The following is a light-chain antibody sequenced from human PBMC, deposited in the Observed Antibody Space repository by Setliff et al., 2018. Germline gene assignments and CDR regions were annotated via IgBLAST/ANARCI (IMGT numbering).Light chain of an antibody. V-gene: IGLV2-8*01. Sequence: ALTQPPSASGSPGQSVTISCTGTSSDVGGYNYVSWYQQHPGKAPKLMIYEVSKRPSGVPDRFSGSKSGNTASLTVSGLQAEDEADYYCSSYAGSNNPYVFGTGTKVTVL. CDR1: SSDVGGYNY. J-gene: IGLJ1*01. CDR3: SSYAGSNNPYV. CDR2: EVS.